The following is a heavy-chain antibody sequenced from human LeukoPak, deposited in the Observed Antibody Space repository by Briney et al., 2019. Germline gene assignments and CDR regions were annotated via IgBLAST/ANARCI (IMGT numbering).Heavy chain of an antibody. Sequence: GGSLRLSCAASGFTFSSYGMHWVRQAPDKGLEWVAVIWYDGSNKYYADSVKGRFTISRDNSKNTLYLQMNSLRAEDTAVYYCARATDIVVVPTPYNYGMDVWGQGTTVTVSS. D-gene: IGHD2-2*01. CDR1: GFTFSSYG. CDR3: ARATDIVVVPTPYNYGMDV. V-gene: IGHV3-33*01. J-gene: IGHJ6*02. CDR2: IWYDGSNK.